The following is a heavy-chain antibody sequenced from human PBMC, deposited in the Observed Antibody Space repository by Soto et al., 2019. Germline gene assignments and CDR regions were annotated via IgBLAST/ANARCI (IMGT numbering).Heavy chain of an antibody. Sequence: SVNLSRKASGYSFTIYGISWGRQETGKGLXXXXXISAYNGNTNYAQKLQGRVTMTTDTSTXTAYMELRSLRSDDTAVYYCASCQELLYFDWLLRHNYYYYCMDVWGQGTTVTVSS. CDR1: GYSFTIYG. CDR2: ISAYNGNT. CDR3: ASCQELLYFDWLLRHNYYYYCMDV. J-gene: IGHJ6*02. V-gene: IGHV1-18*01. D-gene: IGHD3-9*01.